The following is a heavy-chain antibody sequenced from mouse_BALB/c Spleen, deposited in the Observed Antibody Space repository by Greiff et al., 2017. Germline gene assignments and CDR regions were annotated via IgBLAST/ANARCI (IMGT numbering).Heavy chain of an antibody. CDR1: GFTFSSFG. CDR2: ISSGSSTI. V-gene: IGHV5-17*02. J-gene: IGHJ4*01. D-gene: IGHD3-1*01. Sequence: EVHLVESGGGLVQPGGSRKLSCAASGFTFSSFGMHWVRQAPEKGLEWVAYISSGSSTIYYADTVKGRFTISRDNPKNTLFLQMTSLRSEDTAMYYCARGLTMDYWGQGTSVTVSS. CDR3: ARGLTMDY.